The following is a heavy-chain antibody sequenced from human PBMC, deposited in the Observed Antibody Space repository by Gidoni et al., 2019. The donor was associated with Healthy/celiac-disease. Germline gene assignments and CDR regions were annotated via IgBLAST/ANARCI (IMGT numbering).Heavy chain of an antibody. CDR2: ISYDGSNQ. V-gene: IGHV3-30*04. CDR1: GFTFSSYA. Sequence: QVQLEESGGGVVQPGRSLRLSCAAYGFTFSSYAMHWVRQAPGKGLEWVAVISYDGSNQYYADSVEGRFTISRDNSKNTLYLQMNSLRAEDTAVYYCARDLGRYYFDYWGQGTLVTVSS. CDR3: ARDLGRYYFDY. J-gene: IGHJ4*02.